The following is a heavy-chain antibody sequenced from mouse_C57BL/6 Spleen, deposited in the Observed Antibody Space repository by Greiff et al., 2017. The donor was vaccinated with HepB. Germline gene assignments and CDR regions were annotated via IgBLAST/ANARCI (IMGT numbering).Heavy chain of an antibody. CDR3: ARSPEGDYFDY. Sequence: QVQLQQPGAELVRPGSSVKLSCKASGYTFTSYWMDWVKQRPGQGLEWIGNIYPSDSETHYNQKFKDKATLTVDKSSSTAYMQLSSLTSEDSAVYCCARSPEGDYFDYWGQGTTLTVSS. V-gene: IGHV1-61*01. J-gene: IGHJ2*01. CDR2: IYPSDSET. CDR1: GYTFTSYW.